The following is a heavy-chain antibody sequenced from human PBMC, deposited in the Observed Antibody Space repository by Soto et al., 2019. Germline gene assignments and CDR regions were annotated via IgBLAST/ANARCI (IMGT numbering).Heavy chain of an antibody. CDR1: GGSISSYY. CDR2: IYYTGST. J-gene: IGHJ4*02. V-gene: IGHV4-59*08. D-gene: IGHD6-13*01. Sequence: QVQLQESGPGLVKPSETLSLTCTVSGGSISSYYWSWVRQPPGKGLEWIGYIYYTGSTHYNPSVKSRVTISVDTPKNQISLELSSVTAADTAVYYCTRHRRPGSSSWYGVDYWGQGTLVTVSS. CDR3: TRHRRPGSSSWYGVDY.